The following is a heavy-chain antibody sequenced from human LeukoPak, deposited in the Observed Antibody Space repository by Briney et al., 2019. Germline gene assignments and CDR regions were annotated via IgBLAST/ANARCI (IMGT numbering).Heavy chain of an antibody. D-gene: IGHD6-13*01. CDR3: ARGRPAAGQSFFDY. CDR2: IKQDGSGT. V-gene: IGHV3-7*01. CDR1: GFTFSSYW. Sequence: PGGSLRLSCAASGFTFSSYWMSWVRQAPGKGPEWVASIKQDGSGTYYVDSVKGRFTISRDNAKNSLYLQMNSLRAEDTAVYYCARGRPAAGQSFFDYWGQGTLVTVSS. J-gene: IGHJ4*02.